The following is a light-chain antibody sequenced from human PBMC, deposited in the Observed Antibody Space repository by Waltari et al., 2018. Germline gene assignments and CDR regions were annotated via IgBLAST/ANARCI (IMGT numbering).Light chain of an antibody. V-gene: IGKV3-11*01. Sequence: IVLTQSPVTLSLSPGERATPSCRASQSIGSDLAWYRQKPGQPPRLLIFGASERATGIPARISGSGSGTDFTLTISSLDPEDFAVYYCHQRSDWPLTFGGGTRVEIK. CDR1: QSIGSD. CDR2: GAS. J-gene: IGKJ4*01. CDR3: HQRSDWPLT.